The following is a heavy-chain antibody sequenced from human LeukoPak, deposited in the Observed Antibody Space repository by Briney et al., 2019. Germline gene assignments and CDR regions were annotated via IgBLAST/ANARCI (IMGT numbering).Heavy chain of an antibody. V-gene: IGHV4-59*01. J-gene: IGHJ6*03. D-gene: IGHD3/OR15-3a*01. CDR1: GGSISSYY. CDR3: AGLGYYYYYMDV. CDR2: IYYSGST. Sequence: SETLSLTCTVSGGSISSYYWSWIRQPPGKGLGWIGYIYYSGSTNYNPSLKSRVTISVDTSKNQFSLKLSSVTAADTAVYYCAGLGYYYYYMDVWGKGTTVTVSS.